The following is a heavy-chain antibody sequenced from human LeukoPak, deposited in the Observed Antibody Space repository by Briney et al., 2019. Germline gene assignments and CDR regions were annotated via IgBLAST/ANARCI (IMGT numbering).Heavy chain of an antibody. V-gene: IGHV3-7*01. D-gene: IGHD5-12*01. CDR1: GFTFSSHW. J-gene: IGHJ4*02. CDR2: IKQDGSEK. CDR3: ASDVDIVATMGY. Sequence: GGSLTLSCVASGFTFSSHWLSWLRQAPAKGLEGVANIKQDGSEKYYVDSVKGRFTISRDNAKNSLYLQMNSLRAEDTAVYYCASDVDIVATMGYWGQGTLVTVSS.